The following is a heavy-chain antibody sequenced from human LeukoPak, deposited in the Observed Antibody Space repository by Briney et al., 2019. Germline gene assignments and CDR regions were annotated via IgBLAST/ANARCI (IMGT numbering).Heavy chain of an antibody. J-gene: IGHJ4*02. V-gene: IGHV4-59*01. CDR2: INYSGST. CDR1: GGSISIYY. D-gene: IGHD2-21*02. Sequence: SETLSLTCTVSGGSISIYYWSWIRQPPGKGLEWIGYINYSGSTNYNPSLKSRVTISVDTSKNQFSLKLTSVTAADTAVYYCARVSVVTNFDYWGQGTLVTVSS. CDR3: ARVSVVTNFDY.